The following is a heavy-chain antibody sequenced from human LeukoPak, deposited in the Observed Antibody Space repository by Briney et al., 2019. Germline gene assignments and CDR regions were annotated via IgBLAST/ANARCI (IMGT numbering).Heavy chain of an antibody. J-gene: IGHJ4*02. CDR2: IYYTGKT. CDR1: GDSINTQIYY. D-gene: IGHD6-13*01. V-gene: IGHV4-39*07. Sequence: SETLSLTCTVSGDSINTQIYYWGWIRQSPGKGLEWIGSIYYTGKTYYNPSLESRVTISVDTSKSQFSLNLSSVTAADTAVYYCAIASSAGTLADYWGQGTLVTVSS. CDR3: AIASSAGTLADY.